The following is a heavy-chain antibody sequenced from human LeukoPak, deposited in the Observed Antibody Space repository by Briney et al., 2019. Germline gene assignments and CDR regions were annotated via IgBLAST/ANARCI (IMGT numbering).Heavy chain of an antibody. Sequence: GGPLRLSCAASGFTFSSYSMNWVRQAPGKGLEWVSSISSSSSYIYYADSVKGRFTISRDNAKNSLYLQMNSLRAEDTAVYYCARDGGWSSTSCYVSWGQGTLVTVSS. CDR2: ISSSSSYI. V-gene: IGHV3-21*01. CDR3: ARDGGWSSTSCYVS. D-gene: IGHD2-2*01. CDR1: GFTFSSYS. J-gene: IGHJ4*02.